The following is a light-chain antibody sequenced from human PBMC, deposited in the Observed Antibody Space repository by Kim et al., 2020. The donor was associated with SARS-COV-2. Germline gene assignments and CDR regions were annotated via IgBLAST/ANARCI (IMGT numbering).Light chain of an antibody. Sequence: VSPGERATLSCRASQSVGVNLAWYQHKPGQAPRLLIYGASTRATGVPARFSGSGSGTEFALTISSLQSEDFAFYYCQQYDTYFTWTFGQGTKLEI. CDR3: QQYDTYFTWT. V-gene: IGKV3-15*01. CDR1: QSVGVN. CDR2: GAS. J-gene: IGKJ1*01.